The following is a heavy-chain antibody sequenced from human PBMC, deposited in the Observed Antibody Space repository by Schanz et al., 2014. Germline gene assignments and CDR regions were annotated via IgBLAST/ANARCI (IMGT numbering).Heavy chain of an antibody. J-gene: IGHJ6*02. CDR3: ARDRGHFEQLALEWYYGMDV. D-gene: IGHD3-3*01. V-gene: IGHV7-4-1*02. CDR1: GYNFTTYT. Sequence: QVQLVQSGSELTRPGASVKVSCKASGYNFTTYTMNWVRQAPGQGLEWMGWINTNTGNPGYAQGFTGRFVFSFDTSVSTAYLQISGLKAEDTAVYYCARDRGHFEQLALEWYYGMDVWGQGTTVTVSS. CDR2: INTNTGNP.